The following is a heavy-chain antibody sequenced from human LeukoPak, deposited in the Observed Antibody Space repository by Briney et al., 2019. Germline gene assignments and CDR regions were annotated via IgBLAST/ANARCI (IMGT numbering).Heavy chain of an antibody. CDR2: ITPILGIA. V-gene: IGHV1-69*04. CDR3: ARGLDKGGDY. CDR1: GGTFSSYA. J-gene: IGHJ4*02. Sequence: GASVKVSCKASGGTFSSYAISWVRQAPGQGLEWMGRITPILGIANYAQKFQGRVTITADKSTSTAYMELSSLRSEGTAVYYCARGLDKGGDYWGQGTLVTVSS. D-gene: IGHD2-2*03.